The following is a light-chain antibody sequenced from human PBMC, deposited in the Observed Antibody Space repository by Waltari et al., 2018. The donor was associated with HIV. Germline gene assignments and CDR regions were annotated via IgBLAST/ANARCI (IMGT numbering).Light chain of an antibody. CDR1: QSVRGRS. Sequence: EIVLTQSPGTLSLSPGERATLSCRAGQSVRGRSIAWYQQTPGQAPRLLIYGASNRAPGIPDRFSGSGSGPVFTLTISRLEPEDFAVYYCQQYGTSVRYTFGQGTKLDIK. CDR2: GAS. CDR3: QQYGTSVRYT. J-gene: IGKJ2*01. V-gene: IGKV3-20*01.